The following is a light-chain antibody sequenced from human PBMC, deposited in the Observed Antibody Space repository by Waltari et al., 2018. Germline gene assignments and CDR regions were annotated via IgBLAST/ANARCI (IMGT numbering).Light chain of an antibody. CDR2: VNSDGSH. CDR3: QTGGHGTWV. V-gene: IGLV4-69*01. J-gene: IGLJ3*02. Sequence: QLVLTQSPSASASLGASVKLPFTLSSGHSSNVIAWLQQQPEKGPRYLMKVNSDGSHSKGDEIPDRFSGSSSGTERYLTISSLQSEDEADYYCQTGGHGTWVFGGGTKLTVL. CDR1: SGHSSNV.